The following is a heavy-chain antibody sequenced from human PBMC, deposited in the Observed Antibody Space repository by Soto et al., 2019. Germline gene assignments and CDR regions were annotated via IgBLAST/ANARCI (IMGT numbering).Heavy chain of an antibody. D-gene: IGHD3-22*01. J-gene: IGHJ6*02. CDR3: ARSGGSGYSHYYYYYGMDV. CDR2: ISAYNGNT. V-gene: IGHV1-18*01. CDR1: GYTFTSYG. Sequence: ALVKVSCKASGYTFTSYGISWVRQAPGQGLEWMGWISAYNGNTNYAQKLQGRVTMTTDTSTSTAYMELRSLRSDDTAVYYCARSGGSGYSHYYYYYGMDVWGQGTTVTVSS.